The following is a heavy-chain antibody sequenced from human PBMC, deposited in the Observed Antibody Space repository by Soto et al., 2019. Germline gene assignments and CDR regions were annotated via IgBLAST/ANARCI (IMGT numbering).Heavy chain of an antibody. CDR1: GGSIRSSTFY. J-gene: IGHJ4*02. D-gene: IGHD1-20*01. CDR3: ARRRREKPITKSFDY. Sequence: PSETLSLTCTVSGGSIRSSTFYWGWIRQPPGKGLEWIGSINYSGNTRYNPSLQSRVTISVDTSKNQFFLKVSSVSAADTAVYYCARRRREKPITKSFDYWGQGTLVTGSS. CDR2: INYSGNT. V-gene: IGHV4-39*07.